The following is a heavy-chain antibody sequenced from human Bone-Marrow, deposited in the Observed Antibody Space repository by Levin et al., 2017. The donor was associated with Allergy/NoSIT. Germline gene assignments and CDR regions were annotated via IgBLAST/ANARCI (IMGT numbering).Heavy chain of an antibody. CDR1: GFTFSDYY. CDR2: ISSSSSYT. D-gene: IGHD3-10*01. Sequence: GGSLRLSCAASGFTFSDYYMSWIRQAPGKGLEWVSYISSSSSYTNYADSVKGRFTISRDNAKNSLYLQMNSLRAEDTAVYYCARWGYYYGSGSYFLSADHFGFWGPGTLVTGSS. CDR3: ARWGYYYGSGSYFLSADHFGF. V-gene: IGHV3-11*06. J-gene: IGHJ4*02.